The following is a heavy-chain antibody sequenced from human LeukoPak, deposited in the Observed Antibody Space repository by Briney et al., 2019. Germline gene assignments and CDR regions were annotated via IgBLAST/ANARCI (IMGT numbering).Heavy chain of an antibody. V-gene: IGHV3-15*01. CDR3: TTPEPLTGTLYYFDY. D-gene: IGHD1-7*01. J-gene: IGHJ4*02. CDR2: IKTKTDGGTT. Sequence: PGGSLRLSCAASGFTFSNAWMSWVRQAPGKGPEWVGRIKTKTDGGTTDYAAPVNGRFTISRDDSKMTLYLQMNNLNTEDTAVYYCTTPEPLTGTLYYFDYWGQGTLVTVSS. CDR1: GFTFSNAW.